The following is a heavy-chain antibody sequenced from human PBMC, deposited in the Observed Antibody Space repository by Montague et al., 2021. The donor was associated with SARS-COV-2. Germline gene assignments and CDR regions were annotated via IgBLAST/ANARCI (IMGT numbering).Heavy chain of an antibody. V-gene: IGHV4-59*08. Sequence: SETLSLTCTVSGGSISSYYWSWIRQPPEKGLEWIGYIYYSGSTNXXPSLKSRVTISVDTSKNQFSLKLSSVTAADTAVYYCARTYYDILTGYYNRGAFDIWGQGTMVTVSS. J-gene: IGHJ3*02. CDR2: IYYSGST. CDR3: ARTYYDILTGYYNRGAFDI. D-gene: IGHD3-9*01. CDR1: GGSISSYY.